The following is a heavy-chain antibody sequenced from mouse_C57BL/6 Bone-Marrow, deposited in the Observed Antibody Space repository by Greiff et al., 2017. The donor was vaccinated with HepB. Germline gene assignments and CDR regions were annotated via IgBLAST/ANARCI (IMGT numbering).Heavy chain of an antibody. J-gene: IGHJ2*01. CDR3: ARKDYGYGKGGGYFDY. CDR1: GFTFSDYG. CDR2: ISSGSSTI. Sequence: EVMLVESGGGLVKPGGSLKLSCAASGFTFSDYGMHWVRQAPEKGLEWVAYISSGSSTIDYADTVKGRFTISRDNAKNTLFLQMTSLRSEDTAMYYCARKDYGYGKGGGYFDYWGQGTTLTVSS. D-gene: IGHD2-2*01. V-gene: IGHV5-17*01.